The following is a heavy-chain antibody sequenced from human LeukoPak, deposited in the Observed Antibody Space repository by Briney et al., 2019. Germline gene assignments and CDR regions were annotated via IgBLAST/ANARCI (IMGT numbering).Heavy chain of an antibody. CDR1: GFTFSSYS. CDR3: AKEEGYYYDSGGYYVEYFQH. J-gene: IGHJ1*01. CDR2: ISSGSSYI. V-gene: IGHV3-21*04. D-gene: IGHD3-22*01. Sequence: PGGSLRLSCAASGFTFSSYSMNWVRQAPGKGLEWVSSISSGSSYIYYADSVKGRFTFSRDNSKNTLYLQMNSLRAEDTAVYYCAKEEGYYYDSGGYYVEYFQHWGQGTLVTVSS.